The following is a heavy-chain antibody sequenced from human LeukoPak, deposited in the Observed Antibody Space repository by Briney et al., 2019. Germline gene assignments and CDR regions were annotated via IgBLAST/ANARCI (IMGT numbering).Heavy chain of an antibody. D-gene: IGHD6-13*01. CDR1: GGSISSGGYY. J-gene: IGHJ4*02. CDR3: ARDRIAAAGNGFDY. V-gene: IGHV4-31*03. Sequence: SETLSLTCTVSGGSISSGGYYWSWLRQHPGKGLEWIGYIYYSGSTYYNPSLKSRVTISVDTSKTQFPLKLSSVTAADTAVYYCARDRIAAAGNGFDYWGQGTLVTVSS. CDR2: IYYSGST.